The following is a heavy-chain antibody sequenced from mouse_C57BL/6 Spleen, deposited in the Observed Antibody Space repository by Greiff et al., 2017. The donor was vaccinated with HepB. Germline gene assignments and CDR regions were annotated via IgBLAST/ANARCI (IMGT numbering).Heavy chain of an antibody. V-gene: IGHV1-22*01. CDR2: INPNNGGT. D-gene: IGHD1-1*01. CDR3: ARGDYYGSFAY. J-gene: IGHJ3*01. Sequence: EVKLQESGPELVKPGASVKMSCKASGYTFTDYNMHWVKQSHGKSLEWIGYINPNNGGTSYNQKFKGKATLTVNKSSSTAYMELRSLTSEDSAVYYCARGDYYGSFAYWGQGTLVTVSA. CDR1: GYTFTDYN.